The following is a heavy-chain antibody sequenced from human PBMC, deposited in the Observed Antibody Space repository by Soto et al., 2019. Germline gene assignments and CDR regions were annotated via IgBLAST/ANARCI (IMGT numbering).Heavy chain of an antibody. CDR2: ISGSGGST. V-gene: IGHV3-23*01. CDR3: AKDPASSSWYRPNWFDP. CDR1: GFTFSSYA. D-gene: IGHD6-13*01. Sequence: EVQLLESGGGLVQPGGSLRLSCAASGFTFSSYAMSWVRQAPGKGLEWVSAISGSGGSTYYADSVKGRFTISRDNSKHTLYLPMSSLGAEDTAVYYCAKDPASSSWYRPNWFDPWGQGTLVTVSS. J-gene: IGHJ5*02.